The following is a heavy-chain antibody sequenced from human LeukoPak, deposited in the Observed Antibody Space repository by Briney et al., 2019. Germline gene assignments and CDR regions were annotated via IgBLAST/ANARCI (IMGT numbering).Heavy chain of an antibody. CDR3: ARIQTQYFFDY. Sequence: SETLSLTCTVSGGSISSSSYYWGWIRQPPGKGLEWIGRIYYSESTYYNPSLKSRVTLSVDTSKNQFSLRLSSVTAADTAVYYCARIQTQYFFDYWGQGALVTVPS. V-gene: IGHV4-39*01. CDR2: IYYSEST. D-gene: IGHD5-18*01. J-gene: IGHJ4*02. CDR1: GGSISSSSYY.